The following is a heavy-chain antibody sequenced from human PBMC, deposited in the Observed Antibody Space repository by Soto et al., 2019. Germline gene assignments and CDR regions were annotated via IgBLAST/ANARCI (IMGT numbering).Heavy chain of an antibody. CDR2: TYYRSKWNN. V-gene: IGHV6-1*01. D-gene: IGHD3-10*01. J-gene: IGHJ6*02. CDR1: VEGVSGNSAA. Sequence: ILKRNCDIAVEGVSGNSAAWNCIRQSPSRGLEWLGRTYYRSKWNNDYALSVKSRITINPDTPKNQFSLHLYSVTPEDTAVYYCTGITSFRGMDVWGQGTPVTVSS. CDR3: TGITSFRGMDV.